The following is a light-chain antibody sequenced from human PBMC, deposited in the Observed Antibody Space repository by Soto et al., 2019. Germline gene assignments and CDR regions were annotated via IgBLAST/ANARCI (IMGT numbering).Light chain of an antibody. CDR3: QQSYSTPPWT. Sequence: GGRVTITCRASQSISSYLNWYQQKPGKAPKLLIYAASSLQSGVPSRFSGSGSGTDFTLTISSLQPEDFASYYCQQSYSTPPWTCGQGTKVDIK. V-gene: IGKV1-39*01. J-gene: IGKJ1*01. CDR2: AAS. CDR1: QSISSY.